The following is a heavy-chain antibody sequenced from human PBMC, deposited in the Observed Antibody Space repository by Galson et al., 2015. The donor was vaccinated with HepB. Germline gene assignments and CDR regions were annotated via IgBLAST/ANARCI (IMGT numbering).Heavy chain of an antibody. CDR2: IKNDGSEE. V-gene: IGHV3-7*04. CDR3: ARVRGFGLAIKGYFDY. J-gene: IGHJ4*02. Sequence: SLRLSCAASGFTFSYFWMGWVRQAPGKGLEWVAKIKNDGSEEYYVDSVKGRVAISRDNAKSSLYLQMNSLRVEDTAVYFCARVRGFGLAIKGYFDYWGQGALVTVSS. D-gene: IGHD3-16*01. CDR1: GFTFSYFW.